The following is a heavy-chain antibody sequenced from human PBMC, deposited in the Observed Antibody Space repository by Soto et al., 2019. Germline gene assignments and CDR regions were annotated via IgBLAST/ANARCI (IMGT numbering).Heavy chain of an antibody. Sequence: QLQLQESGPRLVKPSETLSLTCTFSGDSITSDTYYWGWIRQPPGKGLEWIGGTHYSGATYYNPSLKSRVIMSVDTSTNQFSLNLSSMTAADTAVYYCAIRTRRITTRLKDRAGAFDIWGQVTQVTVSS. CDR3: AIRTRRITTRLKDRAGAFDI. D-gene: IGHD6-6*01. CDR1: GDSITSDTYY. V-gene: IGHV4-39*01. CDR2: THYSGAT. J-gene: IGHJ3*02.